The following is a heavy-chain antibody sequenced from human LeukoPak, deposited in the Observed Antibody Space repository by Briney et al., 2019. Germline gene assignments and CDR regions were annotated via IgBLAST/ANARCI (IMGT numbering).Heavy chain of an antibody. V-gene: IGHV4-61*01. CDR3: ACRSWGSYRDDDFDI. CDR2: ISYTGTT. CDR1: GCSVSSGTYY. D-gene: IGHD3-16*01. J-gene: IGHJ3*02. Sequence: SETLSLTCTVSGCSVSSGTYYWSWIRQPPGKRLEGIGYISYTGTTNYNPSLRSRVTISVDMSKNQIFLKLNSGTAADTAVNHCACRSWGSYRDDDFDIWGQGTMVTVSS.